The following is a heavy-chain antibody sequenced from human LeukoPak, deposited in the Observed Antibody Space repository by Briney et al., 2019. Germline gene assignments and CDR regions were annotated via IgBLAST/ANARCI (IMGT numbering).Heavy chain of an antibody. Sequence: GGSLRLSCAASGFTFSSYSMNWVRQAPGKGLEWVSSISSSSSYIYYADSVKGRFTISRDNAKNSLYLQMNSLRAEDTAVYYCARDFKMNRGGPSRGTQNNWFDPWGQGTLVTVSS. CDR2: ISSSSSYI. J-gene: IGHJ5*02. D-gene: IGHD3-16*01. CDR1: GFTFSSYS. CDR3: ARDFKMNRGGPSRGTQNNWFDP. V-gene: IGHV3-21*01.